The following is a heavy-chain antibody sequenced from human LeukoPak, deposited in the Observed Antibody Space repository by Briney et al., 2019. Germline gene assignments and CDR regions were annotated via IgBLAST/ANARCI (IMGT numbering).Heavy chain of an antibody. D-gene: IGHD3-22*01. CDR2: IKSKTDGGTT. Sequence: PGGSLRLSCAASGFTFSNAWMSWVRRAPGKGLEWVGRIKSKTDGGTTDYAAPVKGRFTISRDDSKNTLYLQMNSLKTEDTAVYYCTTDEYYDSSGYYYGLEFDYWGQGTLVTVSS. V-gene: IGHV3-15*01. CDR3: TTDEYYDSSGYYYGLEFDY. CDR1: GFTFSNAW. J-gene: IGHJ4*02.